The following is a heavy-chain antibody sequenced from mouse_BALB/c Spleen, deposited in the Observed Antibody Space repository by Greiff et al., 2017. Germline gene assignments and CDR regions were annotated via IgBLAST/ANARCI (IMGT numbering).Heavy chain of an antibody. CDR3: ARHYRYEAFYWYFDV. J-gene: IGHJ1*01. CDR2: ISSGGSYT. D-gene: IGHD2-14*01. CDR1: GFTFSSYG. V-gene: IGHV5-6*01. Sequence: EVMLVESGGDLVKPGGSLKLSCAASGFTFSSYGMSWVRQTPDKRLEWVATISSGGSYTYYPDSVKGRFTISRDNDKNTLYLQMSSLKSEDTAMYYCARHYRYEAFYWYFDVWGAGTTVTVSA.